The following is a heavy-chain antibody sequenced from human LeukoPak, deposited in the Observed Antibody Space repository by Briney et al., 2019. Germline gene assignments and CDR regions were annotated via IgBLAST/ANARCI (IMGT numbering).Heavy chain of an antibody. Sequence: PSETLSLTCAVYGGSFSGYYWSWIRQPPGKGLEWIGEINHSGSTNYSPSLKSRVTISVDTSKNQFSLKLSSVTAADTAVYYCARVRRIAAAAIFTKTLDYWGQGTLVTVSS. CDR2: INHSGST. J-gene: IGHJ4*02. CDR1: GGSFSGYY. CDR3: ARVRRIAAAAIFTKTLDY. V-gene: IGHV4-34*01. D-gene: IGHD6-13*01.